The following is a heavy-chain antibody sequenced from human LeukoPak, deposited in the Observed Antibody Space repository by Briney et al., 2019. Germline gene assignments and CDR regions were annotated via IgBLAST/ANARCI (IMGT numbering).Heavy chain of an antibody. V-gene: IGHV3-30*01. Sequence: PGGSLRLSCSASGFTFSAYAMNWVRQTPGRGLEWVAIISYDGTKTYYADSVKGRFTISRDNSKNTLYLQMNGLRPEDTAVYYCARDSGDKTARYGDQFDQWGQGTVVTVSS. CDR2: ISYDGTKT. D-gene: IGHD2-21*02. J-gene: IGHJ4*02. CDR1: GFTFSAYA. CDR3: ARDSGDKTARYGDQFDQ.